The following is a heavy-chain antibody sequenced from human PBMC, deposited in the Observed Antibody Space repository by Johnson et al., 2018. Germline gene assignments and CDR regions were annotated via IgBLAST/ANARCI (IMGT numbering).Heavy chain of an antibody. J-gene: IGHJ6*02. CDR2: IRWTSGSL. V-gene: IGHV3-9*01. CDR3: AKDFWRYGSGGSGYSGMDV. Sequence: VQLVESGGGLVQPGRSXRLSCAASGFTFDDYAMHWVRQAPGKGLEWGSGIRWTSGSLGYADAVIGCLTMSSDNAKNSLYLQMNSLRAEETALYYCAKDFWRYGSGGSGYSGMDVWGQGTTVTVSS. CDR1: GFTFDDYA. D-gene: IGHD2-15*01.